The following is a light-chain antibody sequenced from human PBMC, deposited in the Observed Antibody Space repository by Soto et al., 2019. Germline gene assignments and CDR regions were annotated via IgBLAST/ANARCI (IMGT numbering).Light chain of an antibody. V-gene: IGKV1-5*01. J-gene: IGKJ5*01. CDR1: QSISSW. Sequence: DIQMTQSPSTLSASVGDRVTITCRASQSISSWLAWYQQKPGKAPKLLIYDASSLESGVPSRFSGSGSGTDFILTINSLQPEDFATYYCQQSYRIPRTFGQGTRLEIK. CDR2: DAS. CDR3: QQSYRIPRT.